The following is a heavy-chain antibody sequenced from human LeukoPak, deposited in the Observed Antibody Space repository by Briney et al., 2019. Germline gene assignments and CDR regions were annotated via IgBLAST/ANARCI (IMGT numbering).Heavy chain of an antibody. CDR1: GFTVSSNY. CDR3: AKSSSSSWDDFDY. Sequence: GGSLRLSCAASGFTVSSNYMSWVRQAPGKGLVWVSRIKSDGSSISYADSVKGRFTISRDNAKSTLYLQMNSLRAEDTAVYYCAKSSSSSWDDFDYWGQGTLVTVSS. V-gene: IGHV3-74*01. D-gene: IGHD6-13*01. CDR2: IKSDGSSI. J-gene: IGHJ4*02.